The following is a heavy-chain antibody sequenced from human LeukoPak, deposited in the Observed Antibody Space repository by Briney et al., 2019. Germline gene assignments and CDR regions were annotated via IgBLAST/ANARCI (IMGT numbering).Heavy chain of an antibody. CDR2: IRSKPYGGTT. CDR3: TASMIVVVIDY. Sequence: GGSLRLSRTASGFTFGDYAMSWVRQAPGKGLEWVGFIRSKPYGGTTEYAASVKGRFTISRDDSKSIAYLQMNSLKTEDTAVYYCTASMIVVVIDYWGQGTLVTVSS. CDR1: GFTFGDYA. V-gene: IGHV3-49*04. D-gene: IGHD3-22*01. J-gene: IGHJ4*02.